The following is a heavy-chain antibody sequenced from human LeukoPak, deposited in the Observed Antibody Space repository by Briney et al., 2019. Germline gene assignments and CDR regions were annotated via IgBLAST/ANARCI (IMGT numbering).Heavy chain of an antibody. D-gene: IGHD3-3*01. Sequence: SQTHSLTCAISGDSVSSNSAAWNWIRQSPSRGLEWLGRTYYRSKWYNDYAVSVKSRITINPDTSKNQFSLQLNPVTPEDTAVYYCARAGTVLRFLEWGYYYYYYYMDVWGKGTTVTVSS. J-gene: IGHJ6*03. CDR1: GDSVSSNSAA. V-gene: IGHV6-1*01. CDR2: TYYRSKWYN. CDR3: ARAGTVLRFLEWGYYYYYYYMDV.